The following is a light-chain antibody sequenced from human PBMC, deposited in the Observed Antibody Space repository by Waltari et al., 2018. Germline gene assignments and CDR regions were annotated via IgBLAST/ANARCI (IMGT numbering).Light chain of an antibody. CDR2: DVS. CDR3: SSYSTSITPYV. Sequence: QSALTQPASVSRSPGQSITISCTGTSSDVGGYNHVSWYQQHPGKAPKLMIYDVSSRPSGVSNRFFGSKSGNTASLTISGLQAEDEAVYFCSSYSTSITPYVFGTGTKVTVL. CDR1: SSDVGGYNH. V-gene: IGLV2-14*03. J-gene: IGLJ1*01.